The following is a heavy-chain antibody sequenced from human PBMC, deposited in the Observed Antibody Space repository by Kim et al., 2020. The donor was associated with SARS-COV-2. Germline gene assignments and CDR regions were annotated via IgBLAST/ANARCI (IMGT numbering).Heavy chain of an antibody. J-gene: IGHJ4*02. Sequence: SETLSLTCAVYGGSFSGYYWSWIRQPPGKGLEWIGEINHSGSTNYNPSLKSRVTISVDTSKNQFSLKLSSVTAADTAVYYCARTLRFWGGPPDYWGQGTLVTVSS. CDR1: GGSFSGYY. CDR2: INHSGST. D-gene: IGHD3-3*01. CDR3: ARTLRFWGGPPDY. V-gene: IGHV4-34*01.